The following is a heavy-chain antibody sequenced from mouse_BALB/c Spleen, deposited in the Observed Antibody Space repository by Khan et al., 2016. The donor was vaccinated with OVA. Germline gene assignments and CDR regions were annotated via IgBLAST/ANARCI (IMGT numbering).Heavy chain of an antibody. CDR1: GYTFTDYE. CDR2: IDPETGGT. J-gene: IGHJ2*01. CDR3: TRSYYGSSGFDY. Sequence: QVQLQQSGAELVRPGASVTLSCKASGYTFTDYEMHWVKQTPVHGLEWIGAIDPETGGTAYNQKFKGKATLTADKSSSTAYMELRSLTSEDSAFYYCTRSYYGSSGFDYWGQGTPLTVSS. D-gene: IGHD1-1*01. V-gene: IGHV1-15*01.